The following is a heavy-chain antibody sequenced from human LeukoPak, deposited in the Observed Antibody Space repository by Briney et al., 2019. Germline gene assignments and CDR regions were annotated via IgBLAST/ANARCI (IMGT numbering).Heavy chain of an antibody. D-gene: IGHD4-17*01. V-gene: IGHV4-61*02. CDR3: ARASHDYGDYSHFDY. CDR1: GASISSGLYY. Sequence: SETLSLTCSVSGASISSGLYYWNWIRQPAGKGLEWIGRIFESGKTNYNPSLKSRVTISVDTSKNQFSLKLRSVTAIDTAVYYCARASHDYGDYSHFDYWGQGTLVTVSS. CDR2: IFESGKT. J-gene: IGHJ4*02.